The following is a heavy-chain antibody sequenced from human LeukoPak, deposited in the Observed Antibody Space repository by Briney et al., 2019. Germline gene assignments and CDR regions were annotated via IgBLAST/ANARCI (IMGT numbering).Heavy chain of an antibody. V-gene: IGHV3-53*05. J-gene: IGHJ3*02. CDR1: GFTVSSNS. D-gene: IGHD6-13*01. CDR2: IYSDNT. CDR3: AKASAAGLNSASAFDI. Sequence: GGSLRLSCTVSGFTVSSNSMSWVRQAPGKGLEWVSFIYSDNTHYSDSVKGRFTISRDNSKNTLYLQMNSLRAEDMALYYCAKASAAGLNSASAFDIWGQGTMVTVSS.